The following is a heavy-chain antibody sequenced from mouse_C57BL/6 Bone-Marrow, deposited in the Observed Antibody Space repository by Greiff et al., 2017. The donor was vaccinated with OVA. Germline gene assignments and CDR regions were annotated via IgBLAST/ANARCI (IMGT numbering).Heavy chain of an antibody. CDR3: ARCTTVVAPGFAY. CDR2: IHPNSGST. J-gene: IGHJ3*01. Sequence: QVQLQQPGAELVKPGASVKLSCKASGYTFTSYWMHWVKQRPGQGLEWIGMIHPNSGSTNYNEKFKSKATLTVDKSSSTAYMQLSSLTSEDSAVYYCARCTTVVAPGFAYWGQGTLVTVSA. D-gene: IGHD1-1*01. V-gene: IGHV1-64*01. CDR1: GYTFTSYW.